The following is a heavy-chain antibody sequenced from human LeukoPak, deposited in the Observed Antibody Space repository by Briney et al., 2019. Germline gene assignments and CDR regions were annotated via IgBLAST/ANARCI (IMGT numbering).Heavy chain of an antibody. J-gene: IGHJ6*02. D-gene: IGHD3-22*01. CDR1: GFTFSSYA. CDR3: ATDSNQPRDYYYGMDV. CDR2: ISGSGGST. V-gene: IGHV3-23*01. Sequence: GGSLRLSCAASGFTFSSYAMSWVRQAPGKGLEWVSAISGSGGSTYYADSVKGRFTISRDNSKNTLYLQMNSLRAEDTAVYYCATDSNQPRDYYYGMDVWGQGTTVTVSS.